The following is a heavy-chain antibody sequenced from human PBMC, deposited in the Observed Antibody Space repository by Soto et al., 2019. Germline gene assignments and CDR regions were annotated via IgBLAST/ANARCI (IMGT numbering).Heavy chain of an antibody. J-gene: IGHJ3*02. CDR3: ARTGTTSAFDI. V-gene: IGHV1-2*02. Sequence: ASVKVSCKASGYTFTDYYLHWVRQAPGQGLVWMGWINPNSGDTNYAQMFQGRVTVTRDTSISTVYMEVSSLRSDDTAVFYCARTGTTSAFDIWGQGTMVNVSS. CDR2: INPNSGDT. CDR1: GYTFTDYY. D-gene: IGHD1-1*01.